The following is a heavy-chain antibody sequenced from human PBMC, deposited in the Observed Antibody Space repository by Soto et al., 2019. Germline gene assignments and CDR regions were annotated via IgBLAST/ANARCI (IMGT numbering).Heavy chain of an antibody. CDR2: INQDGSEK. D-gene: IGHD6-19*01. CDR1: GFVFRSYW. J-gene: IGHJ4*02. CDR3: ARDGVAAGLYLDN. Sequence: VGSLRLSCAASGFVFRSYWMSWVRQAPGKGLEWVANINQDGSEKYYVDSVRGRFIISRDNAENSLYLQMNSLRAEDTALYYCARDGVAAGLYLDNWGQGTLVTVS. V-gene: IGHV3-7*01.